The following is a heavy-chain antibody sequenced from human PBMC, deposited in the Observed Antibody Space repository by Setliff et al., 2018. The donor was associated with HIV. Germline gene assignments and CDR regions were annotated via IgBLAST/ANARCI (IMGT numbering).Heavy chain of an antibody. CDR3: AREPLPSAGHWEDAFDV. V-gene: IGHV4-59*01. J-gene: IGHJ3*01. CDR1: GASTRSDY. Sequence: SETLSLTCSVSGASTRSDYWTWIRQPPGKGLEWIGYIFHSGSTTYNPSLKSRVTISIDTSKNQFSLRLTSVTAADTAIYYCAREPLPSAGHWEDAFDVWGQGTLVTV. D-gene: IGHD2-2*01. CDR2: IFHSGST.